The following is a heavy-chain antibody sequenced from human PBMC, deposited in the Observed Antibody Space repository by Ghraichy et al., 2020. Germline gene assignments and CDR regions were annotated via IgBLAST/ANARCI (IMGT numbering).Heavy chain of an antibody. CDR2: IRSKAYGGTT. CDR3: TREVVTAILGFDP. CDR1: GFTFGDYA. J-gene: IGHJ5*02. D-gene: IGHD2-21*02. Sequence: GGSLRLSCTASGFTFGDYAMSWFRQAPGKGLEWVGFIRSKAYGGTTEYAASVKGRFTISRDDSKSIAYLQMNSLKTEDTAVYYCTREVVTAILGFDPWGQGTLVTVSS. V-gene: IGHV3-49*03.